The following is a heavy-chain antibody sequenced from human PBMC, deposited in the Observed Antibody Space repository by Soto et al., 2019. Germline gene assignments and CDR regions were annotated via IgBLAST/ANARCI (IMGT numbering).Heavy chain of an antibody. D-gene: IGHD4-17*01. V-gene: IGHV3-30*18. J-gene: IGHJ4*02. CDR3: AKTSLDYGGNSELDY. Sequence: PGGSLRLSCAASGFTFSSYGMHWVRQAPGKGLEWVAVISYDGSNKYYADSVKGRFTISRDNSKNTLYLQMNSLRAEDTAVYYCAKTSLDYGGNSELDYWGQGTLVTVSS. CDR2: ISYDGSNK. CDR1: GFTFSSYG.